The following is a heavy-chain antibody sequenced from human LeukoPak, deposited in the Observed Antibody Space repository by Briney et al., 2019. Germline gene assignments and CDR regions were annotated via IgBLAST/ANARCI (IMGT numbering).Heavy chain of an antibody. CDR2: IYYSGST. V-gene: IGHV4-59*02. D-gene: IGHD2-2*01. J-gene: IGHJ1*01. Sequence: GSLRLSCAASGFIVSRTYMSWIRQPPGKGLEWIGYIYYSGSTNYNPSLKSRVAISVDTSKNQFSLKLNSVTAADTAVYYCARGYCSSTICFQYFHHWGQGTLVTVSS. CDR3: ARGYCSSTICFQYFHH. CDR1: GFIVSRTY.